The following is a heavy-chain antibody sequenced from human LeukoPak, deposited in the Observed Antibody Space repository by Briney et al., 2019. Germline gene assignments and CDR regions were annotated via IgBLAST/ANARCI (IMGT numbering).Heavy chain of an antibody. V-gene: IGHV4-34*01. Sequence: SETLSLTCAVYGGSFSGYYWSWFRQPPGKGLEWIGEINHSGNTNYNPSLKSRVTISVDTSKNQFSLKLSSVTAADTAVYYCARDCSSSSCYLDYWSQGTLVTVSS. CDR2: INHSGNT. J-gene: IGHJ4*02. D-gene: IGHD2-2*01. CDR3: ARDCSSSSCYLDY. CDR1: GGSFSGYY.